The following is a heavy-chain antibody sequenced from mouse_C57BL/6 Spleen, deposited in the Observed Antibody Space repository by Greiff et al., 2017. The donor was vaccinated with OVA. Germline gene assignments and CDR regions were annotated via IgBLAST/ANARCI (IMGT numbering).Heavy chain of an antibody. J-gene: IGHJ4*01. CDR1: GFTFSNYW. Sequence: EVKLVESGGGLVQPGGSMKLSCVASGFTFSNYWMNWVRQSPEKGLEWVAQIRLKSDNYATHYAESVKGRFTISRDDSQSMLYLQMNNLKTEDTAMYYCVRDPFYDYDEGDYWGQGTSVTVSS. D-gene: IGHD2-4*01. CDR3: VRDPFYDYDEGDY. CDR2: IRLKSDNYAT. V-gene: IGHV6-6*02.